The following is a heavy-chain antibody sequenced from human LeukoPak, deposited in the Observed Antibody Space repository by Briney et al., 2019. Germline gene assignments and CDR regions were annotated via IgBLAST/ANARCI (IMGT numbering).Heavy chain of an antibody. CDR3: ARDHSSNRERDERVWFGR. V-gene: IGHV7-4-1*02. CDR2: INTNNGNP. D-gene: IGHD4-11*01. CDR1: GYTFTDYY. J-gene: IGHJ5*02. Sequence: GAPVTVSFTASGYTFTDYYIHWVRQAPGQGLEWMGWINTNNGNPTYAQGFPGRVVFSLDTSVSTAYLQISSLKAEATAVSYCARDHSSNRERDERVWFGRWGQGTLVTVSS.